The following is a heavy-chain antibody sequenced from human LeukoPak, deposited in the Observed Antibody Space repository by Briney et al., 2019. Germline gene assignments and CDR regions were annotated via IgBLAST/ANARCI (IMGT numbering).Heavy chain of an antibody. Sequence: ASVTVSCKASGYTFTSYGISWVRQAPGQGLEWMGWISAYNGNTNYAQKLQGRVTMTTDTSTSTAYMELSSLRSEDTAAYYCARGGIAVATYYFDYWGQGTLVTVSS. CDR3: ARGGIAVATYYFDY. D-gene: IGHD6-19*01. CDR2: ISAYNGNT. CDR1: GYTFTSYG. J-gene: IGHJ4*02. V-gene: IGHV1-18*01.